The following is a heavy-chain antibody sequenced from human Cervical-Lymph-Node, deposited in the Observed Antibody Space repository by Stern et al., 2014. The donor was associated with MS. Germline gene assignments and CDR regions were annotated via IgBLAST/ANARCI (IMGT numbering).Heavy chain of an antibody. D-gene: IGHD6-6*01. V-gene: IGHV1-58*01. CDR2: IVVGSGNT. J-gene: IGHJ4*02. CDR1: GFTFTSSA. Sequence: QLVQYGAEVKKPGTSVKVSCKASGFTFTSSAVQWVRQARGQRLEWIGWIVVGSGNTNYAQKFQERVTITRDMSTSTAYMELSSLRSEDTAVYYCAADGYSSSSPFDYWGQGTLVTVSS. CDR3: AADGYSSSSPFDY.